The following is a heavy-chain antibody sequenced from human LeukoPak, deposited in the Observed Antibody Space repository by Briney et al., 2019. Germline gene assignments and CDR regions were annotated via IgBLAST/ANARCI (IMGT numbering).Heavy chain of an antibody. Sequence: ASVKVSCKASGYTFTSYYMHWVRQAPGQGLEWMGIINPSGGSTSYAQKFQGRVTMTRDTSTSTVYMELSSLRSEDTAVYHCARGPRADYYDSSGYLLNDYWGQGTLVTVSS. D-gene: IGHD3-22*01. CDR3: ARGPRADYYDSSGYLLNDY. V-gene: IGHV1-46*01. CDR2: INPSGGST. J-gene: IGHJ4*02. CDR1: GYTFTSYY.